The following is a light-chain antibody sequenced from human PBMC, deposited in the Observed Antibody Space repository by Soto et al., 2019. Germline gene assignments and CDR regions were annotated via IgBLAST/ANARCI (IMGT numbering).Light chain of an antibody. CDR1: SSNIGVNT. CDR2: TNN. CDR3: ASWDDSLHGVT. Sequence: QSVLTQPPSASGTPGQGVTISCSGGSSNIGVNTVNWYQQLPGMAPKLLIHTNNQRPSGVPDRFSGSKSGTSASLAISRLQSEDEADYYCASWDDSLHGVTFGGGTKVTV. J-gene: IGLJ2*01. V-gene: IGLV1-44*01.